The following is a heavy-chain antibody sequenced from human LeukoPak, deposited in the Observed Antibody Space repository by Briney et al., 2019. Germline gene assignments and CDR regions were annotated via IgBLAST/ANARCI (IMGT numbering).Heavy chain of an antibody. CDR2: MNPNIGNT. V-gene: IGHV1-8*01. D-gene: IGHD6-19*01. J-gene: IGHJ4*02. Sequence: ASVKVSCKASGYSFTSYDLSWVRQATGQGLEWMGWMNPNIGNTGYAQKLQDRGTLTRDTSISTAYMELTSLTSEDTAIYYCARGLAVAGTGYWGQGTLVTVSS. CDR1: GYSFTSYD. CDR3: ARGLAVAGTGY.